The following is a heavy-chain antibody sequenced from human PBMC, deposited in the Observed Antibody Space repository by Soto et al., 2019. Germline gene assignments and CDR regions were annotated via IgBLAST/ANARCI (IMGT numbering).Heavy chain of an antibody. Sequence: QVQLVQSGAEVKKPGSSVKVSCKASGGSFKNYAITWVRQAPGQGLEWVGGIIPIFGTAKYAQGFQGRLTITADASTSSAFMELSSLRYEHTSGYYCARDGGLLQPRTYFDYWGQGTLVTVSS. CDR3: ARDGGLLQPRTYFDY. CDR2: IIPIFGTA. CDR1: GGSFKNYA. D-gene: IGHD2-21*01. J-gene: IGHJ4*02. V-gene: IGHV1-69*01.